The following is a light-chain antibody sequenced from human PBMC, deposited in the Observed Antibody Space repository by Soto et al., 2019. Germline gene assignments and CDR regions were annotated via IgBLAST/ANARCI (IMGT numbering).Light chain of an antibody. CDR1: QDITNY. V-gene: IGKV1-33*01. Sequence: DIQMTQYPSSLSASVGDRVTITCQASQDITNYLNWYQQKPGKAPKLLIYDASNLETGVPSRFSGSGSGTDFTFTISSLQPEDIATYYCQQYDNLMYTFGQGTMLEIK. CDR3: QQYDNLMYT. J-gene: IGKJ2*01. CDR2: DAS.